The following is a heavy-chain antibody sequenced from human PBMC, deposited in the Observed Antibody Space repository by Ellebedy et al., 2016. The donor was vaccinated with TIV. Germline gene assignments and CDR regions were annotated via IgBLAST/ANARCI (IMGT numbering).Heavy chain of an antibody. D-gene: IGHD4-17*01. Sequence: SETLSLTCAVYGGSFSGYYWSWIRQPPGKGLEWIGEINHSGSTNYNPSLKSRVTISVDTSKNQFSLKLSSVTAADTAVYYCARGTVGDYVHKSAEYFQHWGQGTLVTVSS. CDR3: ARGTVGDYVHKSAEYFQH. CDR2: INHSGST. J-gene: IGHJ1*01. V-gene: IGHV4-34*01. CDR1: GGSFSGYY.